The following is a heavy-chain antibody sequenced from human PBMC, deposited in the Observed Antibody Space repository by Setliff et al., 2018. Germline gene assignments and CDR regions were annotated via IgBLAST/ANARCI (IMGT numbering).Heavy chain of an antibody. Sequence: SETVSLTCTVSGGSISSGDYYWSWIRQPPGKGLEWIGYIYSSGSTYYNPSLKSRVSISVDTSKNQFSLKLSSVTAADTAVYYCARESRYYYDNLGTLDYWGQGTLVTVSS. CDR3: ARESRYYYDNLGTLDY. CDR1: GGSISSGDYY. J-gene: IGHJ4*02. V-gene: IGHV4-30-4*08. D-gene: IGHD3-22*01. CDR2: IYSSGST.